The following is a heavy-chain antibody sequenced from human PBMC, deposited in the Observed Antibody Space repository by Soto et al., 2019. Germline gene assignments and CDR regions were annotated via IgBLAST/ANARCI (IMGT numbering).Heavy chain of an antibody. CDR2: INHSGST. J-gene: IGHJ5*02. CDR3: ARETYGDYVGYFDL. V-gene: IGHV4-34*01. D-gene: IGHD4-17*01. Sequence: PSETLSLTCAVYGGSFSVYYWSWIRQPPGKGLEWIGEINHSGSTNYNPSLKSRVIISVDRSKNQFSLKLSSVTAADTAVYYCARETYGDYVGYFDLWGQGTLVTVSS. CDR1: GGSFSVYY.